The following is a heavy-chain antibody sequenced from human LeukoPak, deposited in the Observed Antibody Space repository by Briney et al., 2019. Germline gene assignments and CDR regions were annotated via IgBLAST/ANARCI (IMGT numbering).Heavy chain of an antibody. D-gene: IGHD3-10*01. Sequence: SVKASCKASGGTFSSYAISWVRQAPGQGLEWMGGIIPIFGTANYAQKFQGRVTITTDESTSTAYMELSSLRSEDTAVYYCASGVFGQTFDYWGQGTLVTVSS. J-gene: IGHJ4*02. CDR1: GGTFSSYA. CDR3: ASGVFGQTFDY. CDR2: IIPIFGTA. V-gene: IGHV1-69*05.